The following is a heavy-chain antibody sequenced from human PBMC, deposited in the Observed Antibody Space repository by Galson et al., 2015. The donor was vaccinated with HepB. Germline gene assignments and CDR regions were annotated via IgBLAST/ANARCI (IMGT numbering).Heavy chain of an antibody. CDR2: ISSSGSYI. CDR1: GFTFSSYS. V-gene: IGHV3-21*01. J-gene: IGHJ4*02. D-gene: IGHD3-10*01. Sequence: SLRLSCAASGFTFSSYSMNWVRQAPGKGLEWVSSISSSGSYIYYADSVKGRFTISRDNAKNSLYLQMNSLRAEDTAVYYCARDSDYGSGSYFFDYWGQGTLVTVSS. CDR3: ARDSDYGSGSYFFDY.